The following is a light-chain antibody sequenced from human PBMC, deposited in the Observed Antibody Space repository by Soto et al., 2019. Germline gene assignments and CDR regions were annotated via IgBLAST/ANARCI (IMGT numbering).Light chain of an antibody. Sequence: DIQMTQSPPSLSASVGDRVTITCRASQSITTYLNWYQQKPGKAPNLLIYGASSLYSGVPSRFSGSGSGTDFTLTISSLQPEDFATYLCQQSYSTPYTFGQGTKLEIK. J-gene: IGKJ2*01. CDR1: QSITTY. CDR3: QQSYSTPYT. V-gene: IGKV1-39*01. CDR2: GAS.